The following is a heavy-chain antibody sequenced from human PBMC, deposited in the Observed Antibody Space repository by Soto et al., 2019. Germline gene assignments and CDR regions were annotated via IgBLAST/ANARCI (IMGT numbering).Heavy chain of an antibody. CDR3: AHTQVINSNWNIFDY. J-gene: IGHJ4*02. CDR1: GFSFSSSGVG. Sequence: SGPTLVNPTQTLTLTCTFSGFSFSSSGVGVGWIRQPPGKALEWLALIYWDEDQRYSPSLRSRLTVTKDTSENQVVLTLTDMGPVDTGTYYCAHTQVINSNWNIFDYWGQGAPVTVSS. V-gene: IGHV2-5*02. CDR2: IYWDEDQ. D-gene: IGHD1-1*01.